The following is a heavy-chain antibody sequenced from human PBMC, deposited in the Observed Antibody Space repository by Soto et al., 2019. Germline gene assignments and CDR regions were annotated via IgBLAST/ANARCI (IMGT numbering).Heavy chain of an antibody. CDR1: GYTFTSYG. CDR3: ARKGLGGYYYYVLDV. D-gene: IGHD2-15*01. Sequence: QVQLVQSGAEVKKPGASVKVSCKASGYTFTSYGITWVRQAPGQGLEWMGWISAYNGDTNYAQKFQGRLTMTTDTSTSTAYMELRSLRSDDTAVYYCARKGLGGYYYYVLDVWGQGTTVTASS. V-gene: IGHV1-18*01. J-gene: IGHJ6*02. CDR2: ISAYNGDT.